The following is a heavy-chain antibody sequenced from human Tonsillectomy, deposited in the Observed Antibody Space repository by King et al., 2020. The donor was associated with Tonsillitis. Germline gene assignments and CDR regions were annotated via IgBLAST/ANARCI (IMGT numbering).Heavy chain of an antibody. CDR1: EFTFNNAW. CDR3: TTDPTTVNTYYYMDV. Sequence: QLVQSGGGLVKPGGSLRLSCVASEFTFNNAWMSWVRQAPGKGLEWVGRIKSKTDGGTTDYAAPVKGRFTISRDDSKNTLYLQMNSLKTEDTAVYYCTTDPTTVNTYYYMDVWGKGTTVTVSS. CDR2: IKSKTDGGTT. J-gene: IGHJ6*03. D-gene: IGHD4-17*01. V-gene: IGHV3-15*01.